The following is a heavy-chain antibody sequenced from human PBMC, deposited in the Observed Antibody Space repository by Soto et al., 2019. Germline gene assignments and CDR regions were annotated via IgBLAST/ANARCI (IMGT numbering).Heavy chain of an antibody. CDR1: GFTFSSYS. D-gene: IGHD5-12*01. Sequence: DVQLVESGGGLVQPGGSLRLSCAVSGFTFSSYSMNWVRQVPGKGLEWLAYIDSRSSPTYYADSVKGRFTISRDNAKNSLYLQMNSLRAEDTAVYHCVRDADKVPAGQDMIHGDDWGQGTLVTVSS. CDR2: IDSRSSPT. V-gene: IGHV3-48*01. CDR3: VRDADKVPAGQDMIHGDD. J-gene: IGHJ4*02.